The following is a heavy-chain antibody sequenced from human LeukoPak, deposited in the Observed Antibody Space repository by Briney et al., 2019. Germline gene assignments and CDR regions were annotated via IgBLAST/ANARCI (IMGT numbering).Heavy chain of an antibody. V-gene: IGHV1-46*01. CDR3: ARGTDMDRYYCYYMDV. D-gene: IGHD3-9*01. CDR2: INPSGGST. CDR1: GYTFTSYY. J-gene: IGHJ6*03. Sequence: PRASVKVSCKASGYTFTSYYMHWVRQAPGQGLEWMGIINPSGGSTSYAQKFQGRVTMTRDMSTSTVYMELSSLRSEDTAVYYCARGTDMDRYYCYYMDVWGKGTTVTVSS.